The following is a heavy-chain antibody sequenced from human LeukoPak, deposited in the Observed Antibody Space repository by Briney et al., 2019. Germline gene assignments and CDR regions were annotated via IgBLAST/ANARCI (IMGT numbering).Heavy chain of an antibody. Sequence: SETLSLTCTVSGGSISSYYWSWIRQPPGKGLEWIGEINHSGSTNYNPSLKSRVTISVDTSKNQFSLKLSSVTAADTAVYYCARGPRVRGPYYYYGMDVWGQGTTVTVSS. D-gene: IGHD3-10*01. CDR3: ARGPRVRGPYYYYGMDV. CDR1: GGSISSYY. CDR2: INHSGST. J-gene: IGHJ6*02. V-gene: IGHV4-34*01.